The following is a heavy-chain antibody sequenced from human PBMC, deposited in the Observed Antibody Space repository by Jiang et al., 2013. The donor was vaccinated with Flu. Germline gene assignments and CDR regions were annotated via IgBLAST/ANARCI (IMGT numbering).Heavy chain of an antibody. D-gene: IGHD1/OR15-1a*01. V-gene: IGHV1-18*01. CDR3: ARVLNDWNTNWYFDL. CDR2: ISAYNGNT. Sequence: SGAEVKKPGSSVEVSCKASGYTFTSYGISWVRQAPGQGLEWMGWISAYNGNTNYAQKLQGRVTMTTDTSTSTAYMELRSLRSDDTAVYYCARVLNDWNTNWYFDLWGRGTLVTVSS. J-gene: IGHJ2*01. CDR1: GYTFTSYG.